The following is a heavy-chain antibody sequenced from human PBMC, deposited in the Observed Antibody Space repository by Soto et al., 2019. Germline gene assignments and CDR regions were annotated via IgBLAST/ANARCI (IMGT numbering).Heavy chain of an antibody. J-gene: IGHJ6*02. CDR1: GFTFSSYG. CDR2: ISYDGSNK. CDR3: AKTKASAAAGTRGEYYYYYGMDV. Sequence: GGSLRLSCAASGFTFSSYGMHWVRQAPGKGLEWVAVISYDGSNKYYADSVKGRFTISRDNSKNTLYLQMNSLRAEDTAVYYCAKTKASAAAGTRGEYYYYYGMDVWGQGTTVTVSS. D-gene: IGHD6-13*01. V-gene: IGHV3-30*18.